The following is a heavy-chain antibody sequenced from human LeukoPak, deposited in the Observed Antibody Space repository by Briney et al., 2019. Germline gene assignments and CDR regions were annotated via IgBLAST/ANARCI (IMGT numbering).Heavy chain of an antibody. Sequence: SAPLSLTCSVSGDSISSYFWAWIRQPPGRGLEWIGYVCYNGTTNDNPSLRNRVAISIDTSKNQFSLKLNSATAADTAVYYCATSGGFNSPRHYWGQGTLVTVSS. CDR3: ATSGGFNSPRHY. CDR2: VCYNGTT. D-gene: IGHD3-16*01. CDR1: GDSISSYF. J-gene: IGHJ4*02. V-gene: IGHV4-59*01.